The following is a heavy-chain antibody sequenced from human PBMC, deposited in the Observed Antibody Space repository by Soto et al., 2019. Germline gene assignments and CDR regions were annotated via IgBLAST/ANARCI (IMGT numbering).Heavy chain of an antibody. J-gene: IGHJ4*02. V-gene: IGHV3-23*01. Sequence: VRLSCSTSGFTFSTYAMNWVRQAPVKGLEWVSALSGSGGTTYYADSVRGRFTISRDNSKNTLFLQMSSLRAEDTALYYCAKQRAGYGSGSDTFYFDFWGQGTLVTVSS. CDR1: GFTFSTYA. CDR2: LSGSGGTT. D-gene: IGHD3-10*01. CDR3: AKQRAGYGSGSDTFYFDF.